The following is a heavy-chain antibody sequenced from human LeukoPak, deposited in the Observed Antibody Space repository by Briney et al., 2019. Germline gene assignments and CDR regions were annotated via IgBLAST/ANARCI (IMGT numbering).Heavy chain of an antibody. Sequence: PGRSLRLSCAASGFTFSSYAMHWVRQAPGKGLEWVAVISYDGSNKYYADSVKGRFTISRDNSKNTLYLQMNSLRAEDTAVYYCAKADRMITFGGVIVIGFDYWGQGTLVTVSS. CDR3: AKADRMITFGGVIVIGFDY. CDR2: ISYDGSNK. D-gene: IGHD3-16*02. J-gene: IGHJ4*02. CDR1: GFTFSSYA. V-gene: IGHV3-30*04.